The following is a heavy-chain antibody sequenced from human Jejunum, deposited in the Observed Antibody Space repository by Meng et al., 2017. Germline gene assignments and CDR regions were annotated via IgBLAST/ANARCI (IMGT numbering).Heavy chain of an antibody. CDR1: RYDVSGYW. D-gene: IGHD2-8*01. J-gene: IGHJ5*02. Sequence: GESLKISCKGYRYDVSGYWIGWVRQMSGKGLERMGIIYTGHGQTTYSPSFQGQVTISVDKSIDTAYLQWSSLKASDTAMYYCARFNGETLGPNRFEPWGQGTEVTVSS. CDR3: ARFNGETLGPNRFEP. CDR2: IYTGHGQT. V-gene: IGHV5-51*01.